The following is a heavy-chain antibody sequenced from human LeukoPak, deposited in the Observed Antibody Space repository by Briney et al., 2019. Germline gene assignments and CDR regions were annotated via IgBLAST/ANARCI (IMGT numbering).Heavy chain of an antibody. Sequence: QPGGSLRLSCAASGFTLSTHWMHWVRQAPGKGLVWVSRINGDGTTTSYADSVKGRFTISRVNAKSTLYLEMDSLRAEDTAIYYCARRWYTGTYYCFDLWGQGTLVTVSS. J-gene: IGHJ4*02. CDR1: GFTLSTHW. CDR2: INGDGTTT. V-gene: IGHV3-74*01. D-gene: IGHD1-26*01. CDR3: ARRWYTGTYYCFDL.